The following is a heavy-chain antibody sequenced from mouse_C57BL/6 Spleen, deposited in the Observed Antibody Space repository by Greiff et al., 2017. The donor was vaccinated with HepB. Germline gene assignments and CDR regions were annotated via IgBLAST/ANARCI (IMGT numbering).Heavy chain of an antibody. CDR2: INPYNGGT. CDR1: GYTFTDYY. Sequence: EVMLVESGPVLVKPGASVKMSCKASGYTFTDYYMNWVKQSHGKSLEWIGVINPYNGGTSYNQKFKGKATLTVDKSSSTAYMELNSLTSEDSAVYYCARSVLYGSSPYYAMDYWGQGTSVTVSS. V-gene: IGHV1-19*01. CDR3: ARSVLYGSSPYYAMDY. J-gene: IGHJ4*01. D-gene: IGHD1-1*01.